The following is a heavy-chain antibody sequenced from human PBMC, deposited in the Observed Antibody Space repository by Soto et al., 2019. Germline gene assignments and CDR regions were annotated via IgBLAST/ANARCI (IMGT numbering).Heavy chain of an antibody. CDR2: IIPIFGTA. CDR1: GGTFSSYA. D-gene: IGHD3-16*01. J-gene: IGHJ4*02. V-gene: IGHV1-69*13. Sequence: SVKVSCKASGGTFSSYAISWVRQAPGQGLEWMGGIIPIFGTANYAQKFRGRVTITADESTSTAYMELSSLRSEDTAVYYCAMYYPQGGYFDYWGQGTLVTVSS. CDR3: AMYYPQGGYFDY.